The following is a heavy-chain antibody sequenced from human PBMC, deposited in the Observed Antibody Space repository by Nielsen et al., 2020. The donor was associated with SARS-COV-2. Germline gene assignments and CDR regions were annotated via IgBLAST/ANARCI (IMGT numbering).Heavy chain of an antibody. V-gene: IGHV3-9*01. CDR2: ISWNSGGI. Sequence: SLKISCAASGFIFDDYAMHLVRQAPGKGLEWVSGISWNSGGIGYADSVKGRFTISRDNAKNSLYLQMNSLRAEDTALYYCAKDSHPYGGPFDYWGQGTLVTVSS. CDR3: AKDSHPYGGPFDY. J-gene: IGHJ4*02. D-gene: IGHD4-23*01. CDR1: GFIFDDYA.